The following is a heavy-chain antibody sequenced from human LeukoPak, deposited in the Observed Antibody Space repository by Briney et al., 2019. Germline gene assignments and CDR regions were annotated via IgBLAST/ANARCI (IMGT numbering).Heavy chain of an antibody. D-gene: IGHD1-1*01. CDR3: VTDGDKWNDFEY. V-gene: IGHV3-7*01. J-gene: IGHJ4*02. Sequence: PGGSLRLSSAASGLSIRNFWMHWVRQAPGKGLEWVAIIDKDGNEIKYVDSVKGRFTLSRDNAKNSVYLQMNSLTTEDTALYYCVTDGDKWNDFEYWGQGTLVTVSS. CDR2: IDKDGNEI. CDR1: GLSIRNFW.